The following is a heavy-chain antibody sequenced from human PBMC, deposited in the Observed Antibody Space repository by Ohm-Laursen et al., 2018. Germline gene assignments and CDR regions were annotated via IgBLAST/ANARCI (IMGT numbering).Heavy chain of an antibody. CDR3: ARARLYGDYVWDYFDY. Sequence: SLRLSCSASGFTFSDYYMSWIRQAPGKGLEWVSYISSSGSTIYYADSVKGRFTISRDNAKNSLYLQMNTLRAEDTAVYYCARARLYGDYVWDYFDYWGQGTLVTVSS. D-gene: IGHD4-17*01. CDR1: GFTFSDYY. V-gene: IGHV3-11*04. J-gene: IGHJ4*02. CDR2: ISSSGSTI.